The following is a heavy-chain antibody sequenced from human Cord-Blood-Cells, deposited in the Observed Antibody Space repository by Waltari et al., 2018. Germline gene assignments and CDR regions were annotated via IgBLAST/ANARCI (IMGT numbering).Heavy chain of an antibody. V-gene: IGHV4-34*01. Sequence: QVQLQQWGAGLLKPSETLSLTCAVYGGSFSGYYWSWIRQPPGKGLEWIGEINHSGSTNYNPSLKSRVTISVDTSKNQFSLKLSSVTAADTAVYYCASLKNYNWFDPWGHGTLVTVSS. CDR1: GGSFSGYY. CDR2: INHSGST. CDR3: ASLKNYNWFDP. J-gene: IGHJ5*02. D-gene: IGHD1-7*01.